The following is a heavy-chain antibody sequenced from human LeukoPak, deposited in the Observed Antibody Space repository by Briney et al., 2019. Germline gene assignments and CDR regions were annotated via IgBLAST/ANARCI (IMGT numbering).Heavy chain of an antibody. CDR1: GYTFTSYA. J-gene: IGHJ5*02. Sequence: RASVKVSCKASGYTFTSYAMNWVRQAPGQGLEWMGWINTNTGNPTYAQGFTGRFVFSLDTSVSTAYLQISSLKAEDTAVYYCARDPVWYYDSSGLTGWFDPWGQGTLVTVSS. V-gene: IGHV7-4-1*02. D-gene: IGHD3-22*01. CDR2: INTNTGNP. CDR3: ARDPVWYYDSSGLTGWFDP.